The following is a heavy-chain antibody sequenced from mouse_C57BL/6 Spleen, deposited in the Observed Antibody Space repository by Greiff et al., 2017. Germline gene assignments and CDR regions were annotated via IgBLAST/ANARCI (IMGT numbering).Heavy chain of an antibody. CDR3: ARRGMGYFYY. CDR2: IWSDGST. CDR1: GFSLTSYG. D-gene: IGHD2-3*01. Sequence: VKLVESGPGLVAPSQSLSITCTVSGFSLTSYGVHWVRQPPGKGLEWLVVIWSDGSTTYTSALTSRLRISKDNSKSQVFLKMNSLQTDDTAMYYCARRGMGYFYYWGQGTTLTVSS. V-gene: IGHV2-6*03. J-gene: IGHJ2*01.